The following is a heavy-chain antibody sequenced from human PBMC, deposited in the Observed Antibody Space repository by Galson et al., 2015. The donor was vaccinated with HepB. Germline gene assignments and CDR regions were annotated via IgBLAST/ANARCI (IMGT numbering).Heavy chain of an antibody. CDR1: GFTFSSYG. Sequence: SLRLSCAASGFTFSSYGMHWVRQAPGKGLEWVAVISYDGSNKYYADSVKGRFTISRDNSKNTLYLQMNSLRAEDTAVYYCAKDHHNTGDFDYWGQGTLVTVSS. V-gene: IGHV3-30*18. D-gene: IGHD5-18*01. CDR3: AKDHHNTGDFDY. CDR2: ISYDGSNK. J-gene: IGHJ4*02.